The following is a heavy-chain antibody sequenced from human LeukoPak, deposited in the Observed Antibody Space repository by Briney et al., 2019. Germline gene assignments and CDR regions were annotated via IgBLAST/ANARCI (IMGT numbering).Heavy chain of an antibody. CDR2: INTHTGNP. CDR3: ARALRSGYSYGTKDFDY. J-gene: IGHJ4*02. CDR1: GYTFTSYA. D-gene: IGHD5-18*01. V-gene: IGHV7-4-1*02. Sequence: GASVKVSCKASGYTFTSYAMNWVRQAPGQGLEWMGWINTHTGNPTYAQGFTGRFVFSLDTSVSTAYLQISSLKAEDTAVYYCARALRSGYSYGTKDFDYWGQGTLVTVSS.